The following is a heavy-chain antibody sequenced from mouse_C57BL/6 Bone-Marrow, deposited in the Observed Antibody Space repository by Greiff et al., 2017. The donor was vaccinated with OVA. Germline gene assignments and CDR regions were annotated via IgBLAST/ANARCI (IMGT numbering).Heavy chain of an antibody. CDR2: INYDGSST. J-gene: IGHJ2*01. V-gene: IGHV5-16*01. CDR3: ARTAQATFDY. D-gene: IGHD3-2*02. CDR1: GFTFSDYY. Sequence: EVQVVESEGGLVQPGSSMKLSCTASGFTFSDYYMAWVRQVPEKGLEWVANINYDGSSTYYLDSLKSRFIISRDNAKNILYLQMSSLKSEDTATYYCARTAQATFDYWGQGTTLTVSS.